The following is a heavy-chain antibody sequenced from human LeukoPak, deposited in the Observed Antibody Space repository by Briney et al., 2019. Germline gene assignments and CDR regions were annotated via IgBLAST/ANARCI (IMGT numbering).Heavy chain of an antibody. D-gene: IGHD1-7*01. V-gene: IGHV4-30-4*07. Sequence: PSETLSLTCAVSGGSISSGGYSWSWIRQPPGKGLEWIGYIYYSGSTYYNPSLKSRVTISVDTSKNQFSLKLSSVTAADTAVYYCARAPNWNYAKNYYFDSWGQETLVTVSS. CDR1: GGSISSGGYS. CDR3: ARAPNWNYAKNYYFDS. CDR2: IYYSGST. J-gene: IGHJ4*02.